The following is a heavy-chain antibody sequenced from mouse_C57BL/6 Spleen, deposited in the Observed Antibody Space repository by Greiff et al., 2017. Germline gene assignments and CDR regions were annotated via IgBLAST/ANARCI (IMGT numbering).Heavy chain of an antibody. CDR3: ARREGPTCAY. CDR2: INPSTGGT. D-gene: IGHD3-3*01. CDR1: GYSFTGYC. J-gene: IGHJ3*01. V-gene: IGHV1-42*01. Sequence: EVQLQQSGPELVKPGASVKISCKASGYSFTGYCMNWVKQSPEKSLEWIGEINPSTGGTTYNQKFKAKATLTVDKSSSTAYMQLKSLTSEDSAVYYCARREGPTCAYWGQGTLVTVSA.